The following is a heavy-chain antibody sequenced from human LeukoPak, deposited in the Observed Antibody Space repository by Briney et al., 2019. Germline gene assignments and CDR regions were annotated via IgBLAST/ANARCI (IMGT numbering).Heavy chain of an antibody. Sequence: PGGSLRLSCAASGFTFSSYAMHWVRQTPGKGLEWIGSIYYTGRTHYNPSLKSRVTISLDTSKNQFSLKLNSVTAADTAVYYCAREVGGVSREIDYWSQGTLVTASS. J-gene: IGHJ4*02. D-gene: IGHD3-16*01. CDR3: AREVGGVSREIDY. CDR1: GFTFSSYAMH. V-gene: IGHV4-39*02. CDR2: IYYTGRT.